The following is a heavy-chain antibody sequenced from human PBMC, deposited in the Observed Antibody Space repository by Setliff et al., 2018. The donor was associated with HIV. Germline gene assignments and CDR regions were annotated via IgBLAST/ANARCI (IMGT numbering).Heavy chain of an antibody. Sequence: AASVKVSCKVSEYTLSELSMHWVRQAPGKGLEWMGGFDPEDGKTIYAQKFQGRVTMTEDLSTETAYMELSSLSSDDTAVYYCARDSSFNMDVWGKGTTVTVSS. J-gene: IGHJ6*03. V-gene: IGHV1-24*01. CDR1: EYTLSELS. CDR3: ARDSSFNMDV. CDR2: FDPEDGKT.